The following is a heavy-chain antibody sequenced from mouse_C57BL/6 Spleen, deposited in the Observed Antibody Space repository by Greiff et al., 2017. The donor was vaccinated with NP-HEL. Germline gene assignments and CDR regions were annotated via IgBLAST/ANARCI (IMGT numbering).Heavy chain of an antibody. V-gene: IGHV1-80*01. CDR3: ARSGYGNFEDAMDY. CDR2: IYPGDGDT. Sequence: QVQLQQSGAELVKPGASVKISCKASGYAFSSYWMNWVKQRPGKGLEWIGQIYPGDGDTNYNGKFKGKATLTADKSSSTAYMQLSSLTSEDSAVYFCARSGYGNFEDAMDYWGQGTSVTVSS. D-gene: IGHD2-10*02. J-gene: IGHJ4*01. CDR1: GYAFSSYW.